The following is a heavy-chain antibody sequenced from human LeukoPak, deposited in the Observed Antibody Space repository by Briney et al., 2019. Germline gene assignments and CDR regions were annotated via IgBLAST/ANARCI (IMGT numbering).Heavy chain of an antibody. V-gene: IGHV3-74*01. CDR3: ARGSRYFDWLPLDY. Sequence: GGSLRLSCAASGFTFSSYWMHWVRQAPGKGLVWVSRINSDGSSTSYADSVKGRFTISRDNAKNTLYLQMNSLRAEDTAMYYCARGSRYFDWLPLDYWGQGTLVTVSS. CDR2: INSDGSST. CDR1: GFTFSSYW. J-gene: IGHJ4*02. D-gene: IGHD3-9*01.